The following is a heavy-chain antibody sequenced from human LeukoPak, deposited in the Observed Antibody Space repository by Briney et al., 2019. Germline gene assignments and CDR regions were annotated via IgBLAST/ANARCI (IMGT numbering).Heavy chain of an antibody. CDR3: ARGWRYFDWFRGDYYYYGMDV. V-gene: IGHV4-30-4*01. D-gene: IGHD3-9*01. CDR1: GGSISSGDYY. CDR2: IYYSGST. Sequence: SETLSLTCTVSGGSISSGDYYWSWIRQPPGKGLEWIGYIYYSGSTYYNPSLKSRVTISVDTSKNQFSLKLSSVTAADTAVYYCARGWRYFDWFRGDYYYYGMDVWGQGTTVTVSS. J-gene: IGHJ6*02.